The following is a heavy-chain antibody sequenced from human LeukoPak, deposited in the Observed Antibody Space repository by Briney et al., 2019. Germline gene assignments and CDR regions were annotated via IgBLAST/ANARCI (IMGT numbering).Heavy chain of an antibody. CDR3: AILPWGTVTTGFDY. CDR2: ISYDGSNK. V-gene: IGHV3-30*03. D-gene: IGHD4-17*01. CDR1: GFTFSRYG. J-gene: IGHJ4*02. Sequence: GGSLRLSCAASGFTFSRYGMHWVRQAPGKGLEWVTAISYDGSNKFYADSVKGRFTISRDNSKNTLYLQMNSLRPEDTAVYYCAILPWGTVTTGFDYWGQGTLVTVSS.